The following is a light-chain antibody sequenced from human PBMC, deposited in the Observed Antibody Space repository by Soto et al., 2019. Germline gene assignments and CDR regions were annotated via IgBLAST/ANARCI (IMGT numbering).Light chain of an antibody. CDR3: QQRSNWQGFA. V-gene: IGKV3-11*01. CDR1: QSLSSY. J-gene: IGKJ3*01. Sequence: EIVLTQSPATLSLSPGERATLSCRASQSLSSYLAWYQQKPGQAPRLLIYDATSRATGIPARFSGSGSRTYFSLTSSSVEPEDFAVYCCQQRSNWQGFAFGPGTKVDIK. CDR2: DAT.